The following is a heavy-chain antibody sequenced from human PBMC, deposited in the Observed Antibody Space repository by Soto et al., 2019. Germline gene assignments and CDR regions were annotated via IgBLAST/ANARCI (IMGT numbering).Heavy chain of an antibody. CDR3: TVWGSGNDFGVA. Sequence: EVQLVESGGGLVQPGGSLRLSCAASGFTFSDHYMDWVRQAPGKGLEWVGRSKNNADSYTTEYATSVKGRFTISRDGSKTSLFLQRNSLKSDDTAVYYCTVWGSGNDFGVAWGQGILVTVSS. CDR2: SKNNADSYTT. V-gene: IGHV3-72*01. D-gene: IGHD3-10*01. CDR1: GFTFSDHY. J-gene: IGHJ4*02.